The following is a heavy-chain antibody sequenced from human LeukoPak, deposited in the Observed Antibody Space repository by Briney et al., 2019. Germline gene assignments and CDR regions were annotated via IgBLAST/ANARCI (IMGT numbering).Heavy chain of an antibody. Sequence: GGSLRLSCAASGFTFSSYGMHWVRQAPGKGLEWVAVIWYDGSNKYYADSVKGRFTISRDNSKNTLYLQMNSLRAEDTAVYYCGRVWGELLPIDYGGQGPLVPVS. CDR3: GRVWGELLPIDY. J-gene: IGHJ4*02. D-gene: IGHD3-16*01. V-gene: IGHV3-33*01. CDR1: GFTFSSYG. CDR2: IWYDGSNK.